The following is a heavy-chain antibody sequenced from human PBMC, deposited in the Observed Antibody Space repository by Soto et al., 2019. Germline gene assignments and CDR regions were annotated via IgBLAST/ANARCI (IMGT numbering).Heavy chain of an antibody. CDR2: ISSSSSYI. CDR3: ARDWGSGWHYGMDV. V-gene: IGHV3-21*01. J-gene: IGHJ6*02. Sequence: LRLSCAASGFTFSSYSMNWVRQAPGKGLEWVSSISSSSSYIYYADSVKGRFTISRDNAKNSLYLQMNSLRAEDTAVYYCARDWGSGWHYGMDVWGQGTTVTVSS. D-gene: IGHD6-19*01. CDR1: GFTFSSYS.